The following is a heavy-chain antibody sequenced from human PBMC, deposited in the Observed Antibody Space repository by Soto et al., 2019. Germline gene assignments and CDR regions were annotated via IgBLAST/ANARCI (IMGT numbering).Heavy chain of an antibody. Sequence: GGSLRLSCAASEFTFSNYAMSWVRQAPGKGLEWVSAISYGGGTTYYADSVKGRFTISRDNSKNTLYLQMNRLIAEYTAVYYCAKNPGYYYDSTGYHFDYWGQGT. V-gene: IGHV3-23*01. CDR2: ISYGGGTT. CDR1: EFTFSNYA. D-gene: IGHD3-22*01. CDR3: AKNPGYYYDSTGYHFDY. J-gene: IGHJ4*02.